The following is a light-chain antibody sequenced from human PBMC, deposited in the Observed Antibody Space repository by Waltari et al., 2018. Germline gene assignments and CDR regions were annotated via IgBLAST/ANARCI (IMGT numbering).Light chain of an antibody. CDR2: GAS. Sequence: EIVLTQSPGTLSLSPGERATLSCRASQSVTMTLAWYQQKPGQAPRLLIYGASKRATGSPDRFSGSGSGTDFSLTISRLEPEDFAVYYCQHYLRLPATFGQGTKVEIK. CDR1: QSVTMT. J-gene: IGKJ1*01. V-gene: IGKV3-20*01. CDR3: QHYLRLPAT.